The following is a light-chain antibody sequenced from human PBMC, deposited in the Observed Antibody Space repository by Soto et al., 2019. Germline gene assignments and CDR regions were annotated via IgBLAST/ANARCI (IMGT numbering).Light chain of an antibody. Sequence: DIQMTQSPSTLSACVGDRVTITCRASQTINRWLAWHQQKPGKAPKLLIYEASNLETGVPSRFGGSGSGTEFTLIISSLQPDDFATYYCQQYDSYPWTFGQGTKVDIK. CDR1: QTINRW. V-gene: IGKV1-5*03. J-gene: IGKJ1*01. CDR2: EAS. CDR3: QQYDSYPWT.